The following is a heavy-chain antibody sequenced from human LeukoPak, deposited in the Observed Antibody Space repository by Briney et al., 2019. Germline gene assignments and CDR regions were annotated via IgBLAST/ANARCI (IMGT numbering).Heavy chain of an antibody. D-gene: IGHD1-14*01. CDR3: ARVRVPGEKRDAFDI. CDR2: INPDGGNT. CDR1: GYTFTNSY. Sequence: ASVKVSCKASGYTFTNSYIHWVRQAPGQVLEWMGLINPDGGNTNYAQNFQGRVTLTRDMSTSTVYMELSSLRSEDTAVYYCARVRVPGEKRDAFDIWGQGTMVTVSS. J-gene: IGHJ3*02. V-gene: IGHV1-46*01.